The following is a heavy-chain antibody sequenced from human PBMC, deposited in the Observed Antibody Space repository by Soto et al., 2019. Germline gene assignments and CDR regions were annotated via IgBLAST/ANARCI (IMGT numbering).Heavy chain of an antibody. J-gene: IGHJ6*02. V-gene: IGHV4-59*01. CDR2: IYYSGST. Sequence: SETLSLTCTVSGGSISSYYWSWIRQPPGKGLEWIGYIYYSGSTNYSPSLKSRVTISVDSSKNQFSLKLSSVTAADTAVYYCATAAAGTYYGMDVWGQGTTVTVS. D-gene: IGHD6-13*01. CDR1: GGSISSYY. CDR3: ATAAAGTYYGMDV.